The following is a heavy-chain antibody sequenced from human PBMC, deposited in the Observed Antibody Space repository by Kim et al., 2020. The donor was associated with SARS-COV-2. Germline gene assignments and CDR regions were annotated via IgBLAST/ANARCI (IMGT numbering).Heavy chain of an antibody. CDR3: ARDESDYGGSYYYYGMDV. CDR2: INPSGGST. D-gene: IGHD4-17*01. J-gene: IGHJ6*02. CDR1: GYTFTSYY. Sequence: ASVKVSCKAXGYTFTSYYMHWVRQAPGQGLEWMGIINPSGGSTSYAQKFQGRVTMTRDTSTSTVYMELSSLRSEDTAVYYCARDESDYGGSYYYYGMDVWGQGTTVTVSS. V-gene: IGHV1-46*01.